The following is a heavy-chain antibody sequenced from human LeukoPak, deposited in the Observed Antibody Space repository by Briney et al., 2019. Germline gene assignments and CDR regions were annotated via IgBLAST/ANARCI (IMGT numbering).Heavy chain of an antibody. V-gene: IGHV1-69*05. CDR1: GGTFSSYA. CDR2: IIPIFGTA. CDR3: ARPRMVVAATPYAFDI. D-gene: IGHD2-15*01. Sequence: GASVTVSCKASGGTFSSYAISWVRQAPGQGLEWMGGIIPIFGTANYAQKFQGRVTITTDESTSTAYMELSSLRSEDTAVYYCARPRMVVAATPYAFDIWGQGTMVTVSS. J-gene: IGHJ3*02.